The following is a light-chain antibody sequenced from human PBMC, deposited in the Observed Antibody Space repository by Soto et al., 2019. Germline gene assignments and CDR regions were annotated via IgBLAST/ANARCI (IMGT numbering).Light chain of an antibody. CDR1: QSVSSTY. CDR3: QEYGSSRT. J-gene: IGKJ1*01. V-gene: IGKV3-20*01. Sequence: EIVLTQSPGTLSLSPGERATLSCRASQSVSSTYLAWYQQKPGQAPRLLISGASSRATGIPDRFSGSGSGTDFTLTISRLEPEDFAVYYCQEYGSSRTFGQGTKVDIK. CDR2: GAS.